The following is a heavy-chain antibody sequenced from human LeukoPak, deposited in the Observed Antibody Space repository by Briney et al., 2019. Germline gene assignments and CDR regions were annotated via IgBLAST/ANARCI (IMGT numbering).Heavy chain of an antibody. CDR2: IYYSGST. V-gene: IGHV4-59*01. Sequence: SETLSLTCTVSGGSISSYYWSWIRQPPGKGLVWIGYIYYSGSTNYNPSLKSRVTISVDPSKNQFSLKLSSVTAADTAVYYCARGYGSGSYPFDYWGQGTLVTVSS. CDR1: GGSISSYY. D-gene: IGHD3-10*01. J-gene: IGHJ4*02. CDR3: ARGYGSGSYPFDY.